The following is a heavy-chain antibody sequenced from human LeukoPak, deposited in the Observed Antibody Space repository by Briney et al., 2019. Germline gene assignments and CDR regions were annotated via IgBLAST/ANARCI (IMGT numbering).Heavy chain of an antibody. D-gene: IGHD5-24*01. CDR2: IIPIFGTA. V-gene: IGHV1-69*05. CDR3: ARNAGRDGYKGCLDY. CDR1: GGTFSSYA. Sequence: SVKVSCKASGGTFSSYAISWVRQAPGQGLEWRGGIIPIFGTANYAQKFQGRVTITTDESTSTAYMELSSLRSEDTAVYYCARNAGRDGYKGCLDYWGQGTLVTVSS. J-gene: IGHJ4*02.